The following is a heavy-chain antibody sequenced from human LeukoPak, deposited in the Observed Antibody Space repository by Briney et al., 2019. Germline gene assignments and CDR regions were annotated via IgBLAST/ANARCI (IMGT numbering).Heavy chain of an antibody. CDR1: GASISSTTYY. D-gene: IGHD3-10*01. Sequence: SETLSLTCTVSGASISSTTYYWGWIRQPPRKGLEWIASIYYSGSTYYNPSLKSRVTISVDTSKNQFSLKLSSVTAADTAVYYCARGLVIYPPGLGTGHTYYYYYYMDVWGKGTTVTISS. J-gene: IGHJ6*03. CDR3: ARGLVIYPPGLGTGHTYYYYYYMDV. V-gene: IGHV4-39*01. CDR2: IYYSGST.